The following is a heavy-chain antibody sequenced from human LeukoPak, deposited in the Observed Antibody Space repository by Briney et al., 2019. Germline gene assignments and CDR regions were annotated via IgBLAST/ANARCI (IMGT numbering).Heavy chain of an antibody. V-gene: IGHV3-11*04. CDR1: GFTFSDYY. D-gene: IGHD1-26*01. Sequence: GGSLRLSCAASGFTFSDYYMSWIRQAPGKGLEWVLYISSSGSTIYYADSVKGRFTISRDNAKNSLYLQMNSLRAEDTAVYYCARDGKEPIVGATQYYYYGMDVWGQGTTVTVSS. CDR3: ARDGKEPIVGATQYYYYGMDV. CDR2: ISSSGSTI. J-gene: IGHJ6*02.